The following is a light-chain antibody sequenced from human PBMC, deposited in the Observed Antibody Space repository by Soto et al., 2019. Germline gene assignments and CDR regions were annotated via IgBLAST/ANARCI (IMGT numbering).Light chain of an antibody. CDR3: SSYTTNITPVV. Sequence: QSALTQPASVSGSPGQSITISCTGTSGEIGGYNYVSWYQQHPGKAPKLLISEVTNRPSGVSNRFSGSKSGNTASLTISGLQAEDEADYYCSSYTTNITPVVFGGGTNLTVL. J-gene: IGLJ2*01. CDR2: EVT. V-gene: IGLV2-14*01. CDR1: SGEIGGYNY.